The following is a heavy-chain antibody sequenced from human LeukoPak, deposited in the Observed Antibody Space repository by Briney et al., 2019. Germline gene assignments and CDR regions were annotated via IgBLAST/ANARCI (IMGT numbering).Heavy chain of an antibody. D-gene: IGHD6-19*01. CDR1: GFTFSSYW. V-gene: IGHV3-15*01. J-gene: IGHJ5*02. CDR3: TTDGGWYEEGWFDP. CDR2: IKSKTDGGTT. Sequence: PGGSLRLSCAASGFTFSSYWMSWVRQAPGKGLEWVGRIKSKTDGGTTDYAAPVKGRFTISRDDSKNTLYLRMNSLKTEDTAVYYCTTDGGWYEEGWFDPWGQGTLVTVSS.